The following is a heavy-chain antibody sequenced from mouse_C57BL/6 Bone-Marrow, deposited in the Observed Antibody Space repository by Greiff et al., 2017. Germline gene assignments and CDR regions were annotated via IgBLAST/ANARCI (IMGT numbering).Heavy chain of an antibody. Sequence: QVQLQQPGAELVRPGSSVKLSCKASGYTFTSYWMPWVKQRPIQGLEWIGNIDPSDSETNYNQKFKDKATLTVDKSSSTAYMQLSSLTSEDSAVXYCARLLGRDMDYWGQGTSVTVSS. CDR2: IDPSDSET. CDR1: GYTFTSYW. V-gene: IGHV1-52*01. D-gene: IGHD2-1*01. J-gene: IGHJ4*01. CDR3: ARLLGRDMDY.